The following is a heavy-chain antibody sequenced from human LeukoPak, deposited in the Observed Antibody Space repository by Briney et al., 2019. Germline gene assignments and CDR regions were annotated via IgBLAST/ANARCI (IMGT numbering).Heavy chain of an antibody. V-gene: IGHV3-48*01. D-gene: IGHD3-22*01. J-gene: IGHJ4*02. CDR3: ARYPYYDGSGSNKREDY. Sequence: PWGSLSLSCAASGFTFSSYSMNWFRQAPGKGLEWVSYISSSSSTIYYADSVKGRFTISRDNAKNSLYLQLNSLRAEDTAVYYCARYPYYDGSGSNKREDYWGQGTLVTVSS. CDR1: GFTFSSYS. CDR2: ISSSSSTI.